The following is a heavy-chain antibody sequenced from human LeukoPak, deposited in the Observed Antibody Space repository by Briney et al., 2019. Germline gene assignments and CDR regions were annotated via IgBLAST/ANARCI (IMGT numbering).Heavy chain of an antibody. V-gene: IGHV3-23*01. CDR2: ISVSGDAT. D-gene: IGHD4-23*01. Sequence: GGSLRLSCAVSGFTLSRNAMTWVRQAPGKGLQWISSISVSGDATDYADSVKGRFTIYRDNSKNTLYLQMNGLRAEDTAIYYCAKGSAQWELYDYWGQGTLVTVSS. CDR3: AKGSAQWELYDY. CDR1: GFTLSRNA. J-gene: IGHJ4*02.